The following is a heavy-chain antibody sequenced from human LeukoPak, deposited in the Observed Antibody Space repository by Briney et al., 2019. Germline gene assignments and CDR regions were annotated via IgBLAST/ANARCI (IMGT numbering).Heavy chain of an antibody. CDR3: AKGGYPAKFYHMDV. CDR1: GFTFSSYD. CDR2: IRYDGSNK. V-gene: IGHV3-30*02. J-gene: IGHJ6*03. Sequence: GGSLRLSCAASGFTFSSYDIHWVRQAPGKGLEWVAFIRYDGSNKYYADSVRGRFTISRDNSKNTLYLQMNSLRAEDTAVYYCAKGGYPAKFYHMDVWGKGTTVTISS. D-gene: IGHD3-16*02.